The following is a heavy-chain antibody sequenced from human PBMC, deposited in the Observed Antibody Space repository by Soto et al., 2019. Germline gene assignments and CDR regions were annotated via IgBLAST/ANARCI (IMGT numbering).Heavy chain of an antibody. J-gene: IGHJ6*03. V-gene: IGHV3-48*01. D-gene: IGHD2-21*02. CDR2: ISSSSNTI. CDR3: ARELPYMDV. CDR1: GFTFSNYS. Sequence: GGSLRLSCAASGFTFSNYSMSWVRQAPGKGLEWVSYISSSSNTIYYADSVKGRFTISRDNAKNSLYLQMNSLRAEDTAVYYCARELPYMDVWGKGTTVTVSS.